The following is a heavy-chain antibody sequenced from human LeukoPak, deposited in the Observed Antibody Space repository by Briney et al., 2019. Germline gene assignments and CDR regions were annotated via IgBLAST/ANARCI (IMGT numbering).Heavy chain of an antibody. V-gene: IGHV3-7*05. CDR3: ARDNRWSWDG. J-gene: IGHJ4*02. Sequence: GGSLRLSCAASGXTFSDYWMSWVRQAPGKGLEWVANIKFDGSEIHYVDSVKGRFTISRDNAKNSVFLQLNSLRADDTAVYYCARDNRWSWDGWGQGTLVTVSS. CDR1: GXTFSDYW. D-gene: IGHD2-21*01. CDR2: IKFDGSEI.